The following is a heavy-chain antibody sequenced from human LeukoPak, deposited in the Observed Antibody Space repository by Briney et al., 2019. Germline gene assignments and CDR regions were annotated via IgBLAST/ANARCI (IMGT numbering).Heavy chain of an antibody. D-gene: IGHD6-19*01. CDR3: AKLNSGGSAGRRFFDY. CDR2: ICGRAGPT. V-gene: IGHV3-23*01. J-gene: IGHJ4*02. Sequence: GGSLRLSCIGSGFTFVGYGMSWVRQAPGKGLEWGSVICGRAGPTHYADSVKGGFTISKDNSKNTVCLQMDSLRVEDTAVYYCAKLNSGGSAGRRFFDYWGQGILVTVSS. CDR1: GFTFVGYG.